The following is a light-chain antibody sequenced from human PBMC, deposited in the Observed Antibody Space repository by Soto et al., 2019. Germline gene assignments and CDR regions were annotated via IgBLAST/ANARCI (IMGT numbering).Light chain of an antibody. V-gene: IGKV3-15*01. CDR2: GAY. J-gene: IGKJ1*01. CDR3: HQYNDWRLM. Sequence: EIVMTQSPATLPVSPGERATLSCRASQSVSSSLAWYQQKPGQAPRLLLHGAYTRATGIPARFSGSGSGTDLTLTISSLQCDDFAVYYCHQYNDWRLMFGQETAVAI. CDR1: QSVSSS.